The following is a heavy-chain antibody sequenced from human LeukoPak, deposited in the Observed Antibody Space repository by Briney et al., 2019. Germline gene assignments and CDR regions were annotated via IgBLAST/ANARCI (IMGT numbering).Heavy chain of an antibody. Sequence: GGSLRLSCAAPGFPFRSCAMNWVRQAPGKGLEWVSGISCGGGITHYADSVRGRFTTSRDNSKNTLYLQMNSLSAEDTAVYYCAKDPTDFDSSGPTYFDYWGQGSLVTVSS. CDR3: AKDPTDFDSSGPTYFDY. D-gene: IGHD3-22*01. J-gene: IGHJ4*02. CDR2: ISCGGGIT. V-gene: IGHV3-23*01. CDR1: GFPFRSCA.